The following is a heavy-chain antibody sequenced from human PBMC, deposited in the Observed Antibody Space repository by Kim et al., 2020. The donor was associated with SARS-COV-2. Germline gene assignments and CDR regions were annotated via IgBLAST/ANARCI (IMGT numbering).Heavy chain of an antibody. V-gene: IGHV4-34*01. D-gene: IGHD6-13*01. CDR3: ARCSYTSSWYGVGWWFDP. Sequence: RKGRVTISVDTSKNQLSLKLSSVTAADTAVYYCARCSYTSSWYGVGWWFDPWGQGTLVTVSS. J-gene: IGHJ5*02.